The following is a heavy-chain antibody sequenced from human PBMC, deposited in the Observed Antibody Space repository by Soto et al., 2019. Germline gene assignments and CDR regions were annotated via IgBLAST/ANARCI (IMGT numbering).Heavy chain of an antibody. J-gene: IGHJ4*02. CDR2: TYPGDSDA. D-gene: IGHD3-9*01. CDR3: ARQADYNILTGSFYYSDY. V-gene: IGHV5-51*01. CDR1: GYSFTDYW. Sequence: GESLKISCKSSGYSFTDYWIGWVRQMPGKGLEWMGITYPGDSDARYSPSFQGQVTISVDTSINTAFLRWDSLTASDTAMYYCARQADYNILTGSFYYSDYWGQGXLVPVYS.